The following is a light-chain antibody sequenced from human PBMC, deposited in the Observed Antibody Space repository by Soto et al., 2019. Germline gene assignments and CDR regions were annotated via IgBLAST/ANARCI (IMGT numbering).Light chain of an antibody. CDR3: QNCDYPPFT. V-gene: IGKV1-9*01. J-gene: IGKJ3*01. CDR1: QGINTD. Sequence: DILLTQSPSSLSASVGDRVNITCRASQGINTDLAWYQQKPGKAPKSLIYSASSLQRGVPSRFSGSGSGTEFTLTVSSLQPEDFATYYCQNCDYPPFTFGPGTKVDI. CDR2: SAS.